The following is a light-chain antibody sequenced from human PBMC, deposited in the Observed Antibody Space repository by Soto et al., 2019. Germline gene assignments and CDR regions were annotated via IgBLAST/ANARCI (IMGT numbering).Light chain of an antibody. V-gene: IGKV3-20*01. CDR2: GAS. Sequence: EIVLTQSPGTLSLSPGERATLSCRASQSLSSSYLVWYQQKPGQDPPLLIYGASSRATGIPDRFSGSGSGTDFTLTISRLEPEDFAVYYCQHYGNTPPSVTFGPGTKVDIK. CDR3: QHYGNTPPSVT. J-gene: IGKJ3*01. CDR1: QSLSSSY.